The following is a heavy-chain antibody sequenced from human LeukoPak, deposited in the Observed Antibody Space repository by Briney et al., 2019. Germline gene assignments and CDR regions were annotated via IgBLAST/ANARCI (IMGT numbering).Heavy chain of an antibody. CDR2: ISYDGSNK. CDR1: GFTFSSYA. Sequence: PGRSLRLSCAASGFTFSSYAMHWVRQAPGKGLECVAVISYDGSNKYYADSVKGRFTISRDNSKNTLYLQMNSLRAEDTAVYYCTTPWYDTLTGYHDAFDIWGQGTMVTVSS. J-gene: IGHJ3*02. CDR3: TTPWYDTLTGYHDAFDI. V-gene: IGHV3-30*04. D-gene: IGHD3-9*01.